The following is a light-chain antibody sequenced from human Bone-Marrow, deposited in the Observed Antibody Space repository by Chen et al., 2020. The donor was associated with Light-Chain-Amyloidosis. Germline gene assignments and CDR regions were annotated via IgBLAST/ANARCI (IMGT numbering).Light chain of an antibody. CDR3: SSYTITNTRV. CDR2: EVT. CDR1: SSDVGGDNH. V-gene: IGLV2-14*01. Sequence: QSALPQPASVPGSTGQSITISCTGTSSDVGGDNHVSWYQQHPDKAPKLMIYEVTNRPSWVPDRFSCSKSDNTASLTISGLQTEDEADYFCSSYTITNTRVFGSGTRVTVL. J-gene: IGLJ1*01.